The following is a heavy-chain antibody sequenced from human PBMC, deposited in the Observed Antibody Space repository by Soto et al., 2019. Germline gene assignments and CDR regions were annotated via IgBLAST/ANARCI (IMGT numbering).Heavy chain of an antibody. D-gene: IGHD6-13*01. V-gene: IGHV4-59*08. CDR1: GGNISSYY. CDR3: ARDLAAADY. Sequence: SETLSLTCTVFGGNISSYYWSWIRQTTGKGLEWIGYIYYSGSTNYNPSLKSRVTISVDTSKNQFSLKLSSVTAAVTAVYYCARDLAAADYWGQGTLVTVSS. J-gene: IGHJ4*02. CDR2: IYYSGST.